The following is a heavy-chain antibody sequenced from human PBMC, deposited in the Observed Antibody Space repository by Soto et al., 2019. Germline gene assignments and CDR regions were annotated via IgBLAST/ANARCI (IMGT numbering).Heavy chain of an antibody. CDR3: AKQHYPPHTTVTTRNYYGMDV. D-gene: IGHD4-17*01. Sequence: GGSLRLSCAASGFTFSSYGMHWVRQAPGKGLEWVAVISYDGSNKYYADSVKGRFTISRDNSKNTLYLQMNSLRAEDTAVYYCAKQHYPPHTTVTTRNYYGMDVWGQGTTVTVSS. V-gene: IGHV3-30*18. J-gene: IGHJ6*02. CDR1: GFTFSSYG. CDR2: ISYDGSNK.